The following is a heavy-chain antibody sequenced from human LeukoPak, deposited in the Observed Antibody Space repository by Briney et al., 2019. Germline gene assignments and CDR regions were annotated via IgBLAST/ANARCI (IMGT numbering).Heavy chain of an antibody. V-gene: IGHV3-7*01. D-gene: IGHD2-21*02. CDR2: IKQDGSEK. CDR1: GFTFSSYW. CDR3: ASTAYCGGDCYSLYDAFDI. Sequence: GGSLRLSCAASGFTFSSYWMSWVRQAPGKGLEWVANIKQDGSEKYYVDSVKGRFTISRDNAKNSLYLQMNSLRAEDTAVYYCASTAYCGGDCYSLYDAFDIWGQGTMVTVSS. J-gene: IGHJ3*02.